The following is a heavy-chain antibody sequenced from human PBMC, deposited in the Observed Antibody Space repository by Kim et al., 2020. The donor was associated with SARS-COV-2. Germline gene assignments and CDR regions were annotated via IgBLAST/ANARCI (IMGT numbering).Heavy chain of an antibody. D-gene: IGHD3-16*02. CDR3: ARDGDAPIVDFDY. V-gene: IGHV3-74*01. CDR1: GFTFSDYW. J-gene: IGHJ4*02. Sequence: GGSLRLSCAASGFTFSDYWMYWVRQVPGKGLVSVSYIKPDGTATGYAASVQGRFTISRDNAKNTLYLQMNSLRAVGTALYYCARDGDAPIVDFDYWGQGTLVTVSS. CDR2: IKPDGTAT.